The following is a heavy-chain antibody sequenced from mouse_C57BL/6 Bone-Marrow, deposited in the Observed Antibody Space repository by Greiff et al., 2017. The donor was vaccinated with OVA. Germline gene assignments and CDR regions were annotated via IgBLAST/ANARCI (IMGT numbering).Heavy chain of an antibody. CDR2: IGPGSGST. D-gene: IGHD1-1*01. CDR3: ARGNYYGSLHYYAMDY. CDR1: GYTFTDYY. Sequence: VQLQQSGAELVKPGASVKISCKASGYTFTDYYINWVKQRPGQGLEWIGKIGPGSGSTYYNEKFKGKATLTADKSSSTAYMQLSSLTSEDSAVYFGARGNYYGSLHYYAMDYWGQGTSVTVSS. V-gene: IGHV1-77*01. J-gene: IGHJ4*01.